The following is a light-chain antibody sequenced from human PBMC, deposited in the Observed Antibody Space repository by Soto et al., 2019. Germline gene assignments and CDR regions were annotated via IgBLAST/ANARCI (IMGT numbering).Light chain of an antibody. CDR2: GAS. CDR1: QSVSSSY. V-gene: IGKV3-20*01. Sequence: EIVLTQSPGTLSLSPGERATLSCRASQSVSSSYLAWYQQKPGQAPRLLIYGASSRATGIPDRFSGSGSGIDFTITISRLEPEDFAVYYCQQYGSSPGTFGGGTKVEIK. J-gene: IGKJ4*01. CDR3: QQYGSSPGT.